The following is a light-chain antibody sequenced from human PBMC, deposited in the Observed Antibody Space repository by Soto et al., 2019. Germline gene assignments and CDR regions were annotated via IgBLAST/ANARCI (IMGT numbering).Light chain of an antibody. Sequence: QSALTQPASVSGSLGQSITISCTGSSSDVGGSKYVSWYQQHPGKAPRLMIYEVSYRPSGVSYRFSGSKSGNTASLTVSGLQAEDEADYYCSAKTSRGTLYVFGTGTKLTVL. CDR3: SAKTSRGTLYV. J-gene: IGLJ1*01. V-gene: IGLV2-14*01. CDR2: EVS. CDR1: SSDVGGSKY.